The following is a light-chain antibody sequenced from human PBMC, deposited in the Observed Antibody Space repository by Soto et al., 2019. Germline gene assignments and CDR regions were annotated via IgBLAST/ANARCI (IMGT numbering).Light chain of an antibody. V-gene: IGKV3-20*01. CDR1: PSVSSSY. J-gene: IGKJ3*01. CDR2: GAS. Sequence: EIVLTQSPGTLSLSPGERATLSCRASPSVSSSYLAWYKQKPGQAPRRLIYGASSSATGIRDRFSGSGSVTDFTLTISRLEPEDVAVYYCQQYGSSPLFTFGPGTKVDSK. CDR3: QQYGSSPLFT.